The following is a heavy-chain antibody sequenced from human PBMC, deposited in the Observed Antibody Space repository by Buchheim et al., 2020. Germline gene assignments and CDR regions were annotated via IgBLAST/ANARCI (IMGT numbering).Heavy chain of an antibody. V-gene: IGHV3-7*01. CDR2: IKQDGREK. CDR3: ARDRSVSYYPPPEAFDI. Sequence: QLVESGGGLVQPGGSLTLSCEASGFTFSNSWMNWVRQAPGKGLEWVANIKQDGREKYYVDSVKGRFTISRDNGKNSLFLQMNSLRADDTAVYYCARDRSVSYYPPPEAFDIWGQGT. CDR1: GFTFSNSW. J-gene: IGHJ3*02. D-gene: IGHD1-26*01.